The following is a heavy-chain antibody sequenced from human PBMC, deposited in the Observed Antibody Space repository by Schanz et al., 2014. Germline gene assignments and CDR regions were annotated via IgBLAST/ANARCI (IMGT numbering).Heavy chain of an antibody. CDR2: ISGSGGST. J-gene: IGHJ4*02. CDR3: ARDRGYCSGGSCLTFDY. V-gene: IGHV3-23*04. CDR1: GFTFSSYA. D-gene: IGHD2-15*01. Sequence: EQLVESGGGLVQPGGSLRLSCAASGFTFSSYAMSWVRQAPGKGLEWVSGISGSGGSTYYADSVKGRFTISRDNSKNTLYLQMNTLRAEDTAVYYCARDRGYCSGGSCLTFDYWGQGTLVTVSS.